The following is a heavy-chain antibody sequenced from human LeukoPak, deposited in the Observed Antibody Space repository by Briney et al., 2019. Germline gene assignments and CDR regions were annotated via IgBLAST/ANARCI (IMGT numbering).Heavy chain of an antibody. CDR3: AKAYSSSWYGGVDY. V-gene: IGHV3-9*01. Sequence: GRSLRLSCAASGFTLDDYAMHWVRQAPGKGLEWVSGISWNSGSIGYADSVKGRFTISRDNAKNSLYLQMNSLRAEDTALYYCAKAYSSSWYGGVDYWGQGTLVTVSS. D-gene: IGHD6-13*01. CDR1: GFTLDDYA. J-gene: IGHJ4*02. CDR2: ISWNSGSI.